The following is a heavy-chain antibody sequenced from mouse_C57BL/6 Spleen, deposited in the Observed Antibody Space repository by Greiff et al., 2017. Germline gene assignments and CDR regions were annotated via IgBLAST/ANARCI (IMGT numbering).Heavy chain of an antibody. D-gene: IGHD2-3*01. J-gene: IGHJ1*03. CDR3: AKDDGYYRYFDV. V-gene: IGHV1-22*01. Sequence: EVQLQESGPELVKPGASVKMSCKASGYTFTDYNMHWVKQSHGKSLEWIGYINPNNGGTSYNQKFKGKATLTVNKSSSTAYMELRSLTSEDSAVYYCAKDDGYYRYFDVWGTGTTVTVSS. CDR2: INPNNGGT. CDR1: GYTFTDYN.